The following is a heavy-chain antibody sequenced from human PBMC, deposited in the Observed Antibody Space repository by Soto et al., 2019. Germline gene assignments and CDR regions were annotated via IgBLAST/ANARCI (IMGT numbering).Heavy chain of an antibody. V-gene: IGHV4-30-4*01. CDR2: IYYSGST. CDR1: GGSISSGDYY. D-gene: IGHD3-3*01. Sequence: SETLSLTCTVSGGSISSGDYYWSWIRQPPGKGLEWIGYIYYSGSTYYNPSLKSRVTISVDTSKSQFSLKLSSVTAADTAVYYCARVPRITIFGVVIAHKDGMDVWGQGTTVTVSS. J-gene: IGHJ6*02. CDR3: ARVPRITIFGVVIAHKDGMDV.